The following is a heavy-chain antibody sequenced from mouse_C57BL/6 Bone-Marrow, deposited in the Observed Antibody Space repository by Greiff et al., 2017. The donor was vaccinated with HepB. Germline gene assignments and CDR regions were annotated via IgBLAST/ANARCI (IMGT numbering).Heavy chain of an antibody. V-gene: IGHV5-9-1*02. J-gene: IGHJ1*03. CDR2: ISSGGDYI. CDR1: GFTFSSYA. Sequence: EVHLVESGAGLVKPGGSLKLSCAASGFTFSSYAMSWVRQTPEKRLEWVAYISSGGDYIYYADTVKGRFTISRDNARNTLYLQMSSLKSEDTDMYYCTREYYGPWYFDVWGTGTTVTVSS. CDR3: TREYYGPWYFDV. D-gene: IGHD1-2*01.